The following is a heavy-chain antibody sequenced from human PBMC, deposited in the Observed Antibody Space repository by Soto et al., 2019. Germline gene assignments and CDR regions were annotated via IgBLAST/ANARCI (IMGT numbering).Heavy chain of an antibody. V-gene: IGHV3-23*01. CDR2: ISARGGST. J-gene: IGHJ4*02. D-gene: IGHD3-10*01. CDR1: GFTFNNYA. CDR3: AIHFYYGSGSYYAVDY. Sequence: EVQLLESGGGLVQPGGSLRLSCVVSGFTFNNYAMNWVRQAPGKGLEWVSGISARGGSTYYADSVKGRFTISRDSSKHTLYLQMNSLRADETAIYYCAIHFYYGSGSYYAVDYWGQGTLVTVSS.